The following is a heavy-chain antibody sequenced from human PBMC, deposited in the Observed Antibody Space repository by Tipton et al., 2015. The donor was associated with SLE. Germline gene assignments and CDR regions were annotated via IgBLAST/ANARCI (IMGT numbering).Heavy chain of an antibody. J-gene: IGHJ4*02. V-gene: IGHV4-39*07. CDR1: GGSISSRSYY. CDR3: AREHASGSYYNY. CDR2: MYHSGNT. D-gene: IGHD3-10*01. Sequence: TLSLTCTVSGGSISSRSYYWGWIRQPPGKGLEWIASMYHSGNTYYNPSLKSRVTMSLDTSKNQFSLKLTSVTAADTAVYYCAREHASGSYYNYWGQGTPVTVSS.